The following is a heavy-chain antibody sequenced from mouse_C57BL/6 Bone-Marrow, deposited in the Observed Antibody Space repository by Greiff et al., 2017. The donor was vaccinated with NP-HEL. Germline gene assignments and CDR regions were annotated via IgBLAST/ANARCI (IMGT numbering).Heavy chain of an antibody. Sequence: EVKLVESGGGLVQPKGSLKLSCAASGFSFNTYAMNWVRQAPGKGLEWVARIRSKSNNYATYYADSVKDRFTISRDDSESMLYLQMNNLKTEDTAMYYCVRIGGNYDYGGDYWGQGTSVTVSS. J-gene: IGHJ4*01. D-gene: IGHD2-4*01. V-gene: IGHV10-1*01. CDR2: IRSKSNNYAT. CDR1: GFSFNTYA. CDR3: VRIGGNYDYGGDY.